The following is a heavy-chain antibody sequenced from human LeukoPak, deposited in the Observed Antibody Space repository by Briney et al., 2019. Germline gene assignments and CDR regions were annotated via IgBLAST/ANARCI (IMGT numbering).Heavy chain of an antibody. J-gene: IGHJ4*02. CDR3: ARGPSGYHNT. CDR1: GFTFSNYA. V-gene: IGHV3-23*01. CDR2: ITHSGGST. D-gene: IGHD5-12*01. Sequence: PGGSLRLSCAASGFTFSNYAMSWVRQAPGKGLEGVSSITHSGGSTFYADSVKGRFTISRDHSQNTLFLQMNSLRAEDTAVYYCARGPSGYHNTGGQGTLVTVSS.